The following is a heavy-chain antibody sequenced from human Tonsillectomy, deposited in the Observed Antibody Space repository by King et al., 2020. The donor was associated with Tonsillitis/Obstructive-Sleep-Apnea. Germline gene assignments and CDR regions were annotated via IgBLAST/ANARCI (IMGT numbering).Heavy chain of an antibody. CDR3: ARDTCSTASGYDAKGENFQH. CDR1: GFTFSSHG. Sequence: VQLVESGGGVVQPGRSLRLSCAASGFTFSSHGMHWVRQAPGKGLEWVAAIWYDGSNKYYADSVKGRFTISRDNSKNTLYLQMNSLRAEDTAVYYCARDTCSTASGYDAKGENFQHWGQGTLVTVSS. J-gene: IGHJ1*01. D-gene: IGHD6-25*01. CDR2: IWYDGSNK. V-gene: IGHV3-33*01.